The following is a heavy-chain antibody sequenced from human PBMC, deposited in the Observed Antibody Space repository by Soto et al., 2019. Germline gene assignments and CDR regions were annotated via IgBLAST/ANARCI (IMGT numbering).Heavy chain of an antibody. CDR3: ARASPIIWSGENGYGMDV. CDR1: GYSFTSYG. Sequence: XSVKVSCNASGYSFTSYGIIWVRQAPGQGLEWMGWISAYNGNTNYAQKLQGRVTMTTDTSTSTAYMELRSLRSDDTAVYYCARASPIIWSGENGYGMDVWGQGTTVTVSS. V-gene: IGHV1-18*04. CDR2: ISAYNGNT. J-gene: IGHJ6*02. D-gene: IGHD3-10*01.